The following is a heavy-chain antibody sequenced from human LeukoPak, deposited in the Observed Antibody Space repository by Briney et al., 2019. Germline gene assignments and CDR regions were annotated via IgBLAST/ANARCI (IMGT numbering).Heavy chain of an antibody. D-gene: IGHD3-16*02. J-gene: IGHJ4*02. CDR2: ISYDGSNK. Sequence: GGSLRLSCAASGFTFSSYAMHWVRQAPGKGLEWVAVISYDGSNKYYADSVKGRFTISRDSSKNTLYLQMNSLRAEDTAVYYCARDPDDYVWGSYRYSRRLDYWGQGTLVTVSS. CDR3: ARDPDDYVWGSYRYSRRLDY. V-gene: IGHV3-30-3*01. CDR1: GFTFSSYA.